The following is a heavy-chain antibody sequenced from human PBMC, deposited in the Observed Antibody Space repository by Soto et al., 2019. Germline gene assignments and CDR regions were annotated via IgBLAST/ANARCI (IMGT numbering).Heavy chain of an antibody. CDR1: GYTFTSYG. CDR3: ARYFRDGIRGGIAY. V-gene: IGHV1-18*04. Sequence: ASVKVCCKASGYTFTSYGISWVLQAPGQGLEWMGWISAYNGNTNYAQKLQGRVTMTTDTSTSTAYMELRSLRSDDTAVYYCARYFRDGIRGGIAYRAQGTPVIVS. J-gene: IGHJ1*01. D-gene: IGHD3-9*01. CDR2: ISAYNGNT.